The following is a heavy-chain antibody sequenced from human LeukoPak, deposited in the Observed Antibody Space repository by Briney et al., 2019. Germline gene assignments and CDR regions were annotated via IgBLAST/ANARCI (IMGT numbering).Heavy chain of an antibody. D-gene: IGHD1-1*01. J-gene: IGHJ6*03. Sequence: SETLSLTCTVSGGSISSDDYYWSWIRQPAGKGLEWIGRVYTSGSTNYNPSLRSRVTISVDTSKNQFSLKLSSVTAADTAVYYCAREGFRGYSYYYYYYMDVWGKGTTVTVSS. CDR1: GGSISSDDYY. V-gene: IGHV4-61*02. CDR3: AREGFRGYSYYYYYYMDV. CDR2: VYTSGST.